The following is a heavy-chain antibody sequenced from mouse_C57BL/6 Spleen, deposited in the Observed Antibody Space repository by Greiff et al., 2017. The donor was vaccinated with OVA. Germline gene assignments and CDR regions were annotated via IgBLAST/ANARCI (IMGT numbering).Heavy chain of an antibody. V-gene: IGHV1-55*01. J-gene: IGHJ1*03. CDR3: ATPYYSNYEWYFDV. CDR2: IYPGSGST. D-gene: IGHD2-5*01. CDR1: GYTFTSYR. Sequence: VQLQQPGAELVKPGASVKMSCKASGYTFTSYRITWVKQRPGQGLEWIGDIYPGSGSTNYNEKFKSKATLTVDTSSSTAYMQLSSLTSEDSAVYYCATPYYSNYEWYFDVWGTGTTVTVSS.